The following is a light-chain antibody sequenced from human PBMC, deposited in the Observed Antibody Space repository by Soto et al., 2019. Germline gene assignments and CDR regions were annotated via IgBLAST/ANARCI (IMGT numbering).Light chain of an antibody. CDR3: QQYDRWPVT. J-gene: IGKJ4*01. CDR1: QSVTTN. V-gene: IGKV3-15*01. CDR2: DAS. Sequence: ELVMTPSPATLSVSPGERVTFSCRAIQSVTTNLAWYQHKPGQSPRLLISDASTGASGIPPRFSGSGSGTEFTLTIDRMQSADFAVYYCQQYDRWPVTFGGGTKVDIK.